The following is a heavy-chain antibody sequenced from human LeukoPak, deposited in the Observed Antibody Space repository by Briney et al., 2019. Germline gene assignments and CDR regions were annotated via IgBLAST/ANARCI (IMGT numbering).Heavy chain of an antibody. D-gene: IGHD3-22*01. CDR1: GFTFSSYG. V-gene: IGHV3-33*01. CDR2: IWYDGSNK. J-gene: IGHJ4*02. Sequence: PGRSLRLSCAASGFTFSSYGMHWVRQAPGKGLEWVAVIWYDGSNKYYADSVKGRFTISRDNSKNTLYLQMNSLRAEDTAVYYCAREYYYDSSGSLDYRGQGTLVTVSS. CDR3: AREYYYDSSGSLDY.